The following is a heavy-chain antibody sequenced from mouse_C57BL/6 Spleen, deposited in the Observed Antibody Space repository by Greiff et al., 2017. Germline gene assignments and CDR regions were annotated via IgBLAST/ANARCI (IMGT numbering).Heavy chain of an antibody. Sequence: QVQLQQSGAELARPGASVKLSCKASGYTYTSYGISWVKQRTGQGLEWIGEIYPRSGNTYYNEKFKGKATLTADKSSSTAYMELRSLTSEDSAVYFCARGADGPGMDYWGQGTSVTVSS. V-gene: IGHV1-81*01. CDR3: ARGADGPGMDY. D-gene: IGHD1-1*01. J-gene: IGHJ4*01. CDR1: GYTYTSYG. CDR2: IYPRSGNT.